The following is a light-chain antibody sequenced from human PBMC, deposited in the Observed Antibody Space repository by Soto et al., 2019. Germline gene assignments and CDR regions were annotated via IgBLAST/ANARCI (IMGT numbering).Light chain of an antibody. Sequence: QSVLTQPPSASETPGKRVTISCSGSSSNIGSNTVNWYQQLPGTAPKLLIYSNNQRPSGVPDRFSGSKSGTSASLAISGLQSEDESDYYCAAWDDSLNGVVFGGWTKLTVL. CDR1: SSNIGSNT. V-gene: IGLV1-44*01. CDR2: SNN. J-gene: IGLJ2*01. CDR3: AAWDDSLNGVV.